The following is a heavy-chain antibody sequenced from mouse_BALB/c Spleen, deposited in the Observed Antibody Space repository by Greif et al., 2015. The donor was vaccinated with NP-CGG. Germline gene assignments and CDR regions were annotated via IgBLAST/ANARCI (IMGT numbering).Heavy chain of an antibody. V-gene: IGHV5-17*02. Sequence: EVNVVESGGGLVQPGGSRKLSCAASGFTFSSFGMHWVRQAPEKGLEWVAYISSGSSTIYYADTVKGRFTISRDNPKNTLFLQMTSLRSEDTAMYYCARYYYGNYEDAMDSWGQGTSVTVSS. CDR3: ARYYYGNYEDAMDS. CDR1: GFTFSSFG. D-gene: IGHD2-1*01. CDR2: ISSGSSTI. J-gene: IGHJ4*01.